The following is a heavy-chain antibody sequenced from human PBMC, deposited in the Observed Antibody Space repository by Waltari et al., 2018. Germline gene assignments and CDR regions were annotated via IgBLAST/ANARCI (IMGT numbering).Heavy chain of an antibody. CDR2: IYTSGST. CDR3: ARDYDSSGYPLDAFDI. J-gene: IGHJ3*02. V-gene: IGHV4-4*07. D-gene: IGHD3-22*01. Sequence: QVQLQESGPGLVKPSETLSLTCTVSGGSISSYYWSWIRQPAGKGLEWIGRIYTSGSTNYNPSLKSRVTRSVDTSKNQFSLKLSSVTAADTAVYYCARDYDSSGYPLDAFDIWGQGTMVTVSS. CDR1: GGSISSYY.